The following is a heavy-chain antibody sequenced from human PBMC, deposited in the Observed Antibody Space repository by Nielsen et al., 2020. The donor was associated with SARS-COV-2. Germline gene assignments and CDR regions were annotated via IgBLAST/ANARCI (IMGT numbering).Heavy chain of an antibody. V-gene: IGHV3-30*18. CDR3: AKEGLNYYDSSGSHGGMDV. CDR1: GFTFSSYG. Sequence: LSLTCAASGFTFSSYGMHWVRQAPGKGLEWVAVISYDGSNKYYADSVKGRFTISRDNSKNTLYLQMNSLRAEDTAVYYCAKEGLNYYDSSGSHGGMDVWGQGTTVTVSS. J-gene: IGHJ6*02. D-gene: IGHD3-22*01. CDR2: ISYDGSNK.